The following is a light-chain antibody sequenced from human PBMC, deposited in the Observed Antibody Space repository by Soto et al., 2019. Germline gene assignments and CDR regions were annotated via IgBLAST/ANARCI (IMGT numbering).Light chain of an antibody. J-gene: IGKJ1*01. CDR3: QQYNNWWT. CDR1: QSVSNN. Sequence: EIVMTQSPATLSVSPGERATLSCRASQSVSNNLAWYQKKPGQAPRLLIYGASTRATGIPARFSGSGSGTEFTITIISLQSEDFAFYYCQQYNNWWTFGQGTRVDIK. V-gene: IGKV3-15*01. CDR2: GAS.